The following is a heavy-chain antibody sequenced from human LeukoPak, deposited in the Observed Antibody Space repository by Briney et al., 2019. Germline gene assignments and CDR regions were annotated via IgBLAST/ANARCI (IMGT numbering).Heavy chain of an antibody. CDR3: ARQAVAGTARFGY. CDR1: GFTFSDYY. J-gene: IGHJ4*02. V-gene: IGHV3-11*04. Sequence: PGGSLRLTCAASGFTFSDYYMNWIRQAPGKGLEWVSYISSSGSTIYYADSVKGRFTISRDNAKNSLYLQMNSLRAEDTAVYYCARQAVAGTARFGYWGQGTLVTVSS. D-gene: IGHD6-19*01. CDR2: ISSSGSTI.